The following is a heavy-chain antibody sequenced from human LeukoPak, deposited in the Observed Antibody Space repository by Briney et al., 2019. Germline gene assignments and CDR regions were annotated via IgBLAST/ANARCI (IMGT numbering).Heavy chain of an antibody. Sequence: GASVKVSCKASGYTFTSYYMHWVRQAPGQGLEWMGIINPSGGSTSYAQKFQGRVTMTRDTSISTAYMELSRLRSDDTAVYYCASFPTKLRDLGYMDVWGKGTTVTVSS. CDR3: ASFPTKLRDLGYMDV. V-gene: IGHV1-46*01. J-gene: IGHJ6*03. CDR1: GYTFTSYY. D-gene: IGHD1-26*01. CDR2: INPSGGST.